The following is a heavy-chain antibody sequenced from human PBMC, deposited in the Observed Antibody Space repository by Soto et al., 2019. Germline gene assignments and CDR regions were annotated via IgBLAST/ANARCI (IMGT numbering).Heavy chain of an antibody. V-gene: IGHV1-18*01. D-gene: IGHD3-22*01. CDR2: ISPFNANT. J-gene: IGHJ4*02. CDR1: GYTFSSYG. CDR3: TRGRKVNDY. Sequence: QVQLVQSGGVVKKPGASVKVSCKASGYTFSSYGISWVRQAPGQGLEWMGWISPFNANTNYAQNYQCRVTMTTDTSTSTAYMELRSLRSDDSAMYYCTRGRKVNDYWGQGTLVTVSS.